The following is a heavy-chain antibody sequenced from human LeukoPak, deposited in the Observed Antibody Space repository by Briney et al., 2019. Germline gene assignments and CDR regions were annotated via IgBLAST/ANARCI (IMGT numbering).Heavy chain of an antibody. CDR1: GFMFDTYA. D-gene: IGHD2-15*01. CDR3: ATQDLVVVPAASHYFDY. V-gene: IGHV3-48*03. J-gene: IGHJ4*02. Sequence: PGGSLGLSCAASGFMFDTYAMNWVRQAPGKGLEWVSYISHSGDATYYADSVKGRFTASRDNAKNSLYLQMNGLRAEDTAVYFCATQDLVVVPAASHYFDYWGQGILVTVSS. CDR2: ISHSGDAT.